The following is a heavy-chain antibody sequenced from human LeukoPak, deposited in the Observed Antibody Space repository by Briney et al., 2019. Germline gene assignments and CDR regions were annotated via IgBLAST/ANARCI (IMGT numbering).Heavy chain of an antibody. CDR1: GFTFSSYA. J-gene: IGHJ3*02. CDR2: ISDSGGST. Sequence: GGSLRLSCAASGFTFSSYAMHWVRQAPGKGLEWFSAISDSGGSTYYADSVKGRFTISRDNSKNTLYLQMNSLRAEDTAVYYCARERYYYDSSHAFDIWGQGTMVTVSS. D-gene: IGHD3-22*01. V-gene: IGHV3-23*01. CDR3: ARERYYYDSSHAFDI.